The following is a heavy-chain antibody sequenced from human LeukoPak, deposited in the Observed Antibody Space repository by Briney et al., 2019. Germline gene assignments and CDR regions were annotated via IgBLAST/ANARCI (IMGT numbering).Heavy chain of an antibody. CDR2: ISGSGGST. Sequence: GGSLRLSCAASGFTFSSYVMSWVRQAPGKGLEWVSVISGSGGSTYYADSVKSRLTISRDNSKNTLFLQMNSLRADDTAVYYCARASGFTEYWGQGTLVTVSS. CDR3: ARASGFTEY. D-gene: IGHD3-9*01. V-gene: IGHV3-23*01. J-gene: IGHJ4*02. CDR1: GFTFSSYV.